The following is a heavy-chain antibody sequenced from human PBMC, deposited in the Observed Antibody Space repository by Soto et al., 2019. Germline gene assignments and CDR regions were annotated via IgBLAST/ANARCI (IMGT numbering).Heavy chain of an antibody. J-gene: IGHJ4*02. Sequence: GRSERRCGVAAGIYLWYSCQYWDRQAPGKGLEWLTVISNDENIKQDSVRGRFAIARDNSKNTLYLQLTSLRAEDTAIYYCARGVRGVLDYWGQGTLVTVSS. CDR2: ISNDENIK. V-gene: IGHV3-33*01. CDR3: ARGVRGVLDY. CDR1: GIYLWYSC. D-gene: IGHD5-12*01.